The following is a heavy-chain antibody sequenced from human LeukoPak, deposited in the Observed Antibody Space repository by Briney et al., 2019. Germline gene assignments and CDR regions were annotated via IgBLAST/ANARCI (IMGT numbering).Heavy chain of an antibody. CDR1: GGSISSSGYY. D-gene: IGHD1-26*01. J-gene: IGHJ4*02. CDR3: ARLGSYHDF. CDR2: IYYSGST. V-gene: IGHV4-39*07. Sequence: SETLSLTCTVSGGSISSSGYYWGWIRQPPGKGLEWIGSIYYSGSTYYNPSLKSRVTISVDTSKNQFSLKLTSVTAADTAVYFCARLGSYHDFWGQGALVTVSS.